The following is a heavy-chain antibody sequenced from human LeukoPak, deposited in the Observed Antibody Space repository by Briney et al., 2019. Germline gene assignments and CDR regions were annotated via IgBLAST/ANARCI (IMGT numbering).Heavy chain of an antibody. Sequence: ASVKVSCKVSGYTFTDYYMHWVQQAPGKGLEWMGLVDPEDGETIYAEKFQGRVTITADTSTDTAYMELSGLRSEDTAVYYCATYYYDSSGYPDFDYWGQGTLVTVSS. J-gene: IGHJ4*02. CDR2: VDPEDGET. CDR3: ATYYYDSSGYPDFDY. D-gene: IGHD3-22*01. CDR1: GYTFTDYY. V-gene: IGHV1-69-2*01.